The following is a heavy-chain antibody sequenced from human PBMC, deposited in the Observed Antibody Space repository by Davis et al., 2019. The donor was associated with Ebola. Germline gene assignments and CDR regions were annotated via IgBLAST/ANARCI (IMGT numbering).Heavy chain of an antibody. CDR1: GFTFDDYD. J-gene: IGHJ5*02. CDR3: ARESFDFWSGYSNWFDP. D-gene: IGHD3-3*01. Sequence: PGGSLRLSCAASGFTFDDYDMSWIRQAPGKGLEWVSYISSSGSTIYYADSVKGRFTISRDNAKNSLYLQMNSLRAEDTAVYYCARESFDFWSGYSNWFDPWGQGTLVTVSS. V-gene: IGHV3-11*04. CDR2: ISSSGSTI.